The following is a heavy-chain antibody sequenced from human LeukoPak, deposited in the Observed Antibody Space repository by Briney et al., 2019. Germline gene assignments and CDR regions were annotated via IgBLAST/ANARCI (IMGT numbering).Heavy chain of an antibody. Sequence: PSETLSLTCAVYGGSFSGYYWSWIRQPPGKGLEWIGEINHSGSTSYNPSLKSRVTISVDTSKNQFSLKLSSVTAADTAVYYCVRGPLNYGSGRNDYWGQGTLVTVSS. CDR2: INHSGST. CDR3: VRGPLNYGSGRNDY. V-gene: IGHV4-34*01. J-gene: IGHJ4*02. D-gene: IGHD3-10*01. CDR1: GGSFSGYY.